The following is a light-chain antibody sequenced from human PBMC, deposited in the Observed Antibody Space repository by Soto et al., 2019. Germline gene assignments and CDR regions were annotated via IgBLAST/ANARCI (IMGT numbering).Light chain of an antibody. V-gene: IGKV3-20*01. Sequence: EILLTQSPGTLSLSPGERASLSCRASQSVRNSYLAWYQQKPGQAPRLLIYGASGRATGIPDRFSGSGSGTDFTLTISRLEPEDFAVYYCQQYGSSPYTFGQGTKLEI. CDR3: QQYGSSPYT. CDR1: QSVRNSY. J-gene: IGKJ2*01. CDR2: GAS.